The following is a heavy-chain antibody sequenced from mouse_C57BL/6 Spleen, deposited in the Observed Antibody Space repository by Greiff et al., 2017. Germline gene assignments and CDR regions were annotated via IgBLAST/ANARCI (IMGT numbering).Heavy chain of an antibody. CDR1: GFTFSDYY. Sequence: DVKLVESEGGLVQPGSSMKLSCTASGFTFSDYYMAWVRQVPEKGLEWVANINYDGSSTYYLDSLKSRFIISRDNAKNILYLQMSSLKSEDTATYYCARDPTLCFDYWGQGTTLTVSS. CDR3: ARDPTLCFDY. CDR2: INYDGSST. V-gene: IGHV5-16*01. J-gene: IGHJ2*01.